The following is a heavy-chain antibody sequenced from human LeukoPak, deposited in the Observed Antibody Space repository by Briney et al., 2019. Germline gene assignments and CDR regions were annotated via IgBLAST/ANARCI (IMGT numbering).Heavy chain of an antibody. J-gene: IGHJ6*03. CDR2: VYRSGST. D-gene: IGHD3-3*01. Sequence: SETLSLTCVVSGYSISSGYHWGWIRQPPGKGLEWIGSVYRSGSTYYNPSLKSRVTISVDTSKNQFSLKLSSVTAADTAVYYCAKERSEYYDFWSGYSKRAPYYYYYMDVWGKGTTVTVSS. CDR3: AKERSEYYDFWSGYSKRAPYYYYYMDV. V-gene: IGHV4-38-2*02. CDR1: GYSISSGYH.